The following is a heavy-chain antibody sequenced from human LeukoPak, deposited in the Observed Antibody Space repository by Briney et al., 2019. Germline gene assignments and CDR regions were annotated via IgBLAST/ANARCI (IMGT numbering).Heavy chain of an antibody. CDR3: AKDAYYYDSSGYSPFDY. D-gene: IGHD3-22*01. CDR1: GFTFDDYA. Sequence: GRSLRLSCAAPGFTFDDYAMHWVRQAPGKGLEWVSGISWNSGSIGYADSVKGRFTISRDNAKNSLYLQMNSLRAEDTALYYCAKDAYYYDSSGYSPFDYWGQGTLVTVSS. V-gene: IGHV3-9*01. CDR2: ISWNSGSI. J-gene: IGHJ4*02.